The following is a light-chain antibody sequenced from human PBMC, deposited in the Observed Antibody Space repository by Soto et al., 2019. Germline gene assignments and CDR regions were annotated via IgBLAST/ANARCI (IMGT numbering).Light chain of an antibody. J-gene: IGKJ4*01. CDR2: LGS. V-gene: IGKV2-28*01. CDR1: QSLLHTNGYHR. CDR3: RQALQAPLT. Sequence: DIVMTQSPLSLPVTPGEPASISCKSSQSLLHTNGYHRLDWYLPKPGQSPQLLSSLGSNRASGVADRFSGSGSGTDFTLKISRVEAEDVGVYYCRQALQAPLTFGGGTKVEFK.